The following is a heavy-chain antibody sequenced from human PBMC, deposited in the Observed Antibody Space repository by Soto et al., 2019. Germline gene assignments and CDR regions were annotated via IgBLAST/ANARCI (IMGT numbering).Heavy chain of an antibody. CDR2: ISYDGSNK. J-gene: IGHJ4*02. V-gene: IGHV3-30-3*01. CDR1: GFTFSSYA. CDR3: ARDRP. Sequence: QVQLVESGGGVVQPGRSLRLSCAASGFTFSSYAMHWVRQAPGKGLEWVAVISYDGSNKYYADSVKGRFTISRDNSKKTLCLQMKSVRAEATAVYYCARDRPWGQGTLVTVSS.